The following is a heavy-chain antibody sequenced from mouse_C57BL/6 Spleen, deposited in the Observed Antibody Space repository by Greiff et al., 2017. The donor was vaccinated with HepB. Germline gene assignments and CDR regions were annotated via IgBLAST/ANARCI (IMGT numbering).Heavy chain of an antibody. CDR2: INYDGSST. V-gene: IGHV5-16*01. J-gene: IGHJ2*01. CDR3: ARGGYYIDY. Sequence: DVKLVESEGGLVQPGSSMKLSCTASGFTFSDYYMAWVRQVPEKGLEWVANINYDGSSTYYLDSLKSRFIISRDNAKNILYLQMSSLKSEDTATYYCARGGYYIDYWGQGTTLTVSS. CDR1: GFTFSDYY.